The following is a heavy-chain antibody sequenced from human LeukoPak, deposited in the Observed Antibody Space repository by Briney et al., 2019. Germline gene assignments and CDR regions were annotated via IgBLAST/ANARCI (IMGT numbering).Heavy chain of an antibody. D-gene: IGHD3-10*01. CDR3: ARPRGYGSGSYYNPFDY. CDR2: IYYSGST. J-gene: IGHJ4*02. CDR1: GGSISSSSYY. V-gene: IGHV4-39*01. Sequence: SETLSLTCTASGGSISSSSYYWGWIRQPPGKGLEWIGSIYYSGSTYYNPSLKSRVTISVDTSKNQFSLKLSSVTAADTAVYYCARPRGYGSGSYYNPFDYWGQGTLVTVSS.